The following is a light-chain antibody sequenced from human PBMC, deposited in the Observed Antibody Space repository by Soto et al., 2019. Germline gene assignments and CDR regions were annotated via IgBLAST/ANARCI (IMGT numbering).Light chain of an antibody. V-gene: IGKV1-39*01. CDR1: QDSNVY. Sequence: TTQSPSSLSASIVSPLPMTVRASQDSNVYLNWYQQKPGKAPKLLIYAASSLQSGVPSRFSGSGSGTDFTLTISSLQPEDFATYYCQQSYSTPPTFGQGTKVDIK. CDR3: QQSYSTPPT. CDR2: AAS. J-gene: IGKJ1*01.